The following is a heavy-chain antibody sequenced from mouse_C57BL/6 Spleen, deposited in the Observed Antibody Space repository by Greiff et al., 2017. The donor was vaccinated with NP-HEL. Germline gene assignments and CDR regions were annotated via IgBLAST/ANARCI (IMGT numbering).Heavy chain of an antibody. J-gene: IGHJ2*01. CDR3: ASGGRDYFDY. V-gene: IGHV1-52*01. CDR1: GYSFTSYW. CDR2: IDPSDSET. Sequence: QVQLQQSGPELVKPGSSVKLSCKASGYSFTSYWMHWVKQRPIQGLEWIGNIDPSDSETHYNQKFKDKATLTVDKSSSTAYMQLSSLTSEDSAVYYCASGGRDYFDYWGQGTTLTVSS.